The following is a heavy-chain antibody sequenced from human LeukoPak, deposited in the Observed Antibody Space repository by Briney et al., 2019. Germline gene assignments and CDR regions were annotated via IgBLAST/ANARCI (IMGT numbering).Heavy chain of an antibody. CDR1: GGSISSGGYY. CDR2: IYYSGST. CDR3: ATLSSGWFPLFDY. Sequence: PSQTLSLTCTVSGGSISSGGYYWSWIRQHPGKGLEWIGYIYYSGSTNYNPSLKSRVTISVDTSKNQFSLKLSSVTAADTAVYYCATLSSGWFPLFDYWGQGTLVTVSS. V-gene: IGHV4-61*08. D-gene: IGHD6-19*01. J-gene: IGHJ4*02.